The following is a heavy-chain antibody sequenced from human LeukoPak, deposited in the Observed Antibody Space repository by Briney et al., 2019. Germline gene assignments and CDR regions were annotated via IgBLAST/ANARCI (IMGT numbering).Heavy chain of an antibody. V-gene: IGHV4-31*03. CDR1: GGSITNSGSY. D-gene: IGHD6-6*01. J-gene: IGHJ4*02. CDR3: ARENDINSYDY. Sequence: PSETLSLTCTVSGGSITNSGSYWTWIRQHPGKGLEWIGYIYHTGSAFYSPSLESRSTLSVDTSKNQFSLRLTSVTVADTAVYYCARENDINSYDYWGQGTLVTVSS. CDR2: IYHTGSA.